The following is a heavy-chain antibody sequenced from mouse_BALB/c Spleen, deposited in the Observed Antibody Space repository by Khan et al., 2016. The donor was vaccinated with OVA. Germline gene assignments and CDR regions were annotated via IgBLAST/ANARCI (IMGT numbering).Heavy chain of an antibody. CDR1: GFTFSSYS. D-gene: IGHD4-1*01. CDR2: ISSGGDYT. Sequence: EVRLVESGGDLVKPGGSLKLSCEASGFTFSSYSMSWVRQTPDKRLEWVATISSGGDYTYYPDSVKGRFTISRDNAKNTLYLQMSSLKSEDTAMCYCASHLTGSFAYWGQGTLVTVSA. CDR3: ASHLTGSFAY. J-gene: IGHJ3*01. V-gene: IGHV5-6*01.